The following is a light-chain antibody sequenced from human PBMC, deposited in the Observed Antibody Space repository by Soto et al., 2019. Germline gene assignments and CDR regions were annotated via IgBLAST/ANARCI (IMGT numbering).Light chain of an antibody. CDR3: LLYYGGTQGV. CDR2: STN. J-gene: IGLJ2*01. Sequence: QAVVTQEPSVTVSPGGTVTLTCASSTVAVTASHYPNWFQQKPGQPPRTLFFSTNNRFSWTPARFSGSLLGGKAALTLSDVQPEDEAEYYCLLYYGGTQGVFGGGTKVTVL. CDR1: TVAVTASHY. V-gene: IGLV7-43*01.